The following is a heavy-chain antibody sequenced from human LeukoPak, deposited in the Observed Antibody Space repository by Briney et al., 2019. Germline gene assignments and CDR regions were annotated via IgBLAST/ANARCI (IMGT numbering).Heavy chain of an antibody. CDR2: IYYRGST. D-gene: IGHD1-26*01. V-gene: IGHV4-59*01. CDR3: ARDRIIVGATGNWFDP. Sequence: SETLSLTCTVAGGTISSYYWSWIRQPPGKGLEWIGYIYYRGSTNYNPSLKSRVTISVDTSKNQFSLKLSSVTAADTAAYYCARDRIIVGATGNWFDPWGQGTLVTVSS. J-gene: IGHJ5*02. CDR1: GGTISSYY.